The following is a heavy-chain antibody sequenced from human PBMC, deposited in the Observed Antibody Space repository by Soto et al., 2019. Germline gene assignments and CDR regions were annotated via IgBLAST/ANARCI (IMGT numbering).Heavy chain of an antibody. V-gene: IGHV3-30*03. D-gene: IGHD1-1*01. CDR1: GFTFGIYY. CDR2: ITCGGRYT. Sequence: GGSLRLSCEASGFTFGIYYMRWVRQSPGRGLEWVAFITCGGRYTKYADSVKGRFTISIDNAKNALYLQMNSLRAKDTAVYYCERRLGSLPTANLDLWGRGTLVTVSS. CDR3: ERRLGSLPTANLDL. J-gene: IGHJ2*01.